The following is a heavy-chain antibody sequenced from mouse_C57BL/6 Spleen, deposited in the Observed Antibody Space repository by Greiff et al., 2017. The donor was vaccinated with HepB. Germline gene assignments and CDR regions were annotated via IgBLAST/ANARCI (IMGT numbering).Heavy chain of an antibody. Sequence: QVQLQQSGAELARPGASVKMSCKASGYTFTRYTMHWIKQRPGQGLEWIGYIKPGSGYTENNQKFKDRATLTADKSSSTAYMQLSSLTSGDSAVYYCAREAPVVADFDYWGQGTTLTVSS. J-gene: IGHJ2*01. CDR2: IKPGSGYT. D-gene: IGHD1-1*01. CDR1: GYTFTRYT. V-gene: IGHV1-4*01. CDR3: AREAPVVADFDY.